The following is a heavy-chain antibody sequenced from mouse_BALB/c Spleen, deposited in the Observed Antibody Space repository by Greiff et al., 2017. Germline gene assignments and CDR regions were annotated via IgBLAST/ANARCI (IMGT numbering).Heavy chain of an antibody. V-gene: IGHV1S81*02. Sequence: QVQLQQPGAELVKPGASVKLSCKASGYTFTSYWMHWVKQRPGQGLEWIGEINPSNGRTNYNEKFKSKATLTVDKSSSTAYMQLSSLTSEDSAVYYCARPYYGYDYYAMDYWGQGTSVTVSS. CDR2: INPSNGRT. CDR3: ARPYYGYDYYAMDY. D-gene: IGHD2-9*01. J-gene: IGHJ4*01. CDR1: GYTFTSYW.